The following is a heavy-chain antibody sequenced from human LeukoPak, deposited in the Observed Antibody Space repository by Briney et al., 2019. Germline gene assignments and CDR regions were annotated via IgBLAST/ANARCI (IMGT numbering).Heavy chain of an antibody. CDR3: AKVGDSSGYYYYYFDY. CDR1: GFIFSNYG. CDR2: IWHDGSNK. J-gene: IGHJ4*02. D-gene: IGHD3-22*01. Sequence: PGGSLRLSCAASGFIFSNYGMHWVRQAPGKGLEWVAVIWHDGSNKYYADSVKGRFTISRDNSKNTLYLQMNSLRAEDTAVHYCAKVGDSSGYYYYYFDYWGQGTLVTVSS. V-gene: IGHV3-30*02.